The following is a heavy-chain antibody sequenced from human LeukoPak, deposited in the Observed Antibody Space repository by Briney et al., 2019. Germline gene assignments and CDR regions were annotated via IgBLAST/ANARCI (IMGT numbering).Heavy chain of an antibody. CDR1: GFTFSSYA. J-gene: IGHJ4*02. Sequence: PGGSLRLSCAASGFTFSSYAMSWVRQAPGKGLEWVSAISGSGGSTYYADSVKGRFTISRDNSKNTLYLQMNSLRAEDTAVYYCAKESYYDFWSGYPLDYWGQGTLVTVSS. V-gene: IGHV3-23*01. CDR2: ISGSGGST. D-gene: IGHD3-3*01. CDR3: AKESYYDFWSGYPLDY.